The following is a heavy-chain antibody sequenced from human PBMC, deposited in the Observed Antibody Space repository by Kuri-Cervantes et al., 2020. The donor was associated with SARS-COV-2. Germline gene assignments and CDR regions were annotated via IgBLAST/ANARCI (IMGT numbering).Heavy chain of an antibody. CDR1: WYTLTSYY. J-gene: IGHJ4*02. CDR2: INPSGGST. Sequence: ASGKVSCKASWYTLTSYYLYWVRQAPGQGLEWMGIINPSGGSTSYAQKFQGRVTMTRDTSTSTVYMELSSLRSEDTAVYYCARAELTGIDYWGQGTLVTVS. V-gene: IGHV1-46*01. CDR3: ARAELTGIDY. D-gene: IGHD7-27*01.